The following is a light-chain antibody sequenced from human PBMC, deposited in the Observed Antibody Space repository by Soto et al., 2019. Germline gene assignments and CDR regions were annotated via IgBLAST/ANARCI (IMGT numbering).Light chain of an antibody. V-gene: IGKV3-20*01. CDR3: QQYGDSSWT. Sequence: EIVLTQSPGTLSLSPGERVTLSCRASQSVSSSYLAWYQQKPGQSPRLLILGASRRAAGIPDRFSGSGYGTDFTLAISRLEPEDFAVYYCQQYGDSSWTFGQGTKVDIK. CDR1: QSVSSSY. J-gene: IGKJ1*01. CDR2: GAS.